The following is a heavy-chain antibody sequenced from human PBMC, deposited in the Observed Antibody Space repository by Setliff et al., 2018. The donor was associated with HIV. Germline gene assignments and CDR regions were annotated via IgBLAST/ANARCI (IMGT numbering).Heavy chain of an antibody. V-gene: IGHV1-18*01. CDR3: ARVPFRSAWFSGGHDAFDI. J-gene: IGHJ3*02. CDR1: DYTFTNYG. CDR2: ISNYNGNT. Sequence: GASVKVSCKTSDYTFTNYGIYWVRQAPGQGLEWMGWISNYNGNTKYAQSFQGRVAMTTETSTSTAYMEMRSLRSDDTAVYYCARVPFRSAWFSGGHDAFDIWGQGTMVTVSS. D-gene: IGHD6-19*01.